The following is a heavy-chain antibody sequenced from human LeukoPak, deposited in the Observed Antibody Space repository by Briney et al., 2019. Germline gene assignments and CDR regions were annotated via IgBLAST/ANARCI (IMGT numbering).Heavy chain of an antibody. CDR2: ISNNEVVT. CDR1: GFTFSNYA. V-gene: IGHV3-64D*06. Sequence: GGSLRLSCSASGFTFSNYAIHWVRQTPGKGLEYVSAISNNEVVTYYADSVKGRFTISRDNSKNTAYLQMSSLRAEDTAVYYCVNGAATGLIDYWGQGTLVTVSS. D-gene: IGHD2-15*01. CDR3: VNGAATGLIDY. J-gene: IGHJ4*02.